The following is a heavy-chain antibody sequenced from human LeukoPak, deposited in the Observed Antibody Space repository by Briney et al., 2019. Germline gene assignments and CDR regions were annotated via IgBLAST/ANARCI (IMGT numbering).Heavy chain of an antibody. CDR2: INPNSGGT. CDR1: GYTFTGYY. Sequence: ASVKVSCKASGYTFTGYYMHWVRQAPGQGLEWMGWINPNSGGTNYAQKFQGRVTMTRDTSISTAYMELSRLRSDDTAVYYCARGAGGSSSYYFDYWGQGTLVTVSS. D-gene: IGHD6-13*01. J-gene: IGHJ4*02. V-gene: IGHV1-2*02. CDR3: ARGAGGSSSYYFDY.